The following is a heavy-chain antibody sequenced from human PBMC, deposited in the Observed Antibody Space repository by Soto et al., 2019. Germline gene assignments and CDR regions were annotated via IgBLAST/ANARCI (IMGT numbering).Heavy chain of an antibody. CDR1: VGSFSGYY. D-gene: IGHD6-19*01. CDR3: ARGSGWYGLFDY. CDR2: INHSGRT. J-gene: IGHJ4*02. Sequence: SETLSLTCDVYVGSFSGYYWSWIRLPPGKGLEWIGEINHSGRTNYNPSLKSRVAISVDTSKNQFSLKVSSVTAADTAVYYCARGSGWYGLFDYWGQGTLVTVSS. V-gene: IGHV4-34*01.